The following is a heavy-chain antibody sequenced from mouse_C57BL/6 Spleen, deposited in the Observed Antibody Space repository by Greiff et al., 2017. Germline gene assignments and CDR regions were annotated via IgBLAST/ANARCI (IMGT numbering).Heavy chain of an antibody. D-gene: IGHD4-1*01. J-gene: IGHJ4*01. V-gene: IGHV5-16*01. CDR3: ARDSTGTWVMDY. Sequence: EVKLVESEGGLVQPGSSMKLSCTASGFTFSDYYMAWVRQVPEKGLEWVANINYDGSSTYYLDSLKSRFIISRDNAKNILYLQMSSLKSEDTATYYCARDSTGTWVMDYWGQGTSVTVSS. CDR2: INYDGSST. CDR1: GFTFSDYY.